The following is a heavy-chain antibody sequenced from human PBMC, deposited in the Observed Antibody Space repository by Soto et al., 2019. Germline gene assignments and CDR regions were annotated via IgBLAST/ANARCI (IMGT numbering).Heavy chain of an antibody. J-gene: IGHJ6*02. Sequence: SETLSRACTVSGGSISSYYWSWIRQPPGKGLEWIGYIYYSGSTNYNPSLKSRVTISVDTSKNQFSLKLSSVTAADTAVYYCARNLRNGYDIYYGMDVWGQGTTVTVS. CDR3: ARNLRNGYDIYYGMDV. CDR2: IYYSGST. V-gene: IGHV4-59*08. CDR1: GGSISSYY. D-gene: IGHD5-12*01.